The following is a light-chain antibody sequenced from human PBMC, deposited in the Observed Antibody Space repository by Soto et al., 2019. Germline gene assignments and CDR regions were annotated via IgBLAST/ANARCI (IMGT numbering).Light chain of an antibody. CDR1: PGIGSY. Sequence: AIKLTQSPAPLSASVGDRVTITRRASPGIGSYLAWYQQKPGKAPKLLIYASSTLRSGVPSRFSGSESGTDFTITCSSRKPEDFTSYYCLQDYNYRRTFGQGTKVE. J-gene: IGKJ1*01. CDR2: ASS. V-gene: IGKV1-6*01. CDR3: LQDYNYRRT.